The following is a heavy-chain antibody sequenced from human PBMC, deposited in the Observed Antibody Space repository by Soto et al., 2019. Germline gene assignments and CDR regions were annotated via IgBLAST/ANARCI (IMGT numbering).Heavy chain of an antibody. CDR3: ARGKVTLVAAAVYFDY. V-gene: IGHV3-30-3*01. CDR1: GFTFSSYA. CDR2: ISYDGSNK. Sequence: GGSLRLSCAASGFTFSSYAMHWVRQAPDKGLEWVAVISYDGSNKYYADSVKGRFTISRDNSKNTLYLQMNSLRAEDTAVYYCARGKVTLVAAAVYFDYWGQGTLVTVSS. D-gene: IGHD6-13*01. J-gene: IGHJ4*02.